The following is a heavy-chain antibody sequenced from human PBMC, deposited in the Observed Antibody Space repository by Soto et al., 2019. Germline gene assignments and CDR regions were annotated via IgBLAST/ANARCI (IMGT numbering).Heavy chain of an antibody. V-gene: IGHV1-46*03. CDR3: ARDPGGYSYGPYYYYYGMDV. CDR2: INPSGGST. Sequence: ASVKVSCKASGYTITSYYMHWVRQAPGQGLEWMGIINPSGGSTSYAQKFQGRVTMTRDTSTSTVYMELSSLRSEDTAVYYCARDPGGYSYGPYYYYYGMDVWGQGTTVTVSS. CDR1: GYTITSYY. J-gene: IGHJ6*02. D-gene: IGHD5-18*01.